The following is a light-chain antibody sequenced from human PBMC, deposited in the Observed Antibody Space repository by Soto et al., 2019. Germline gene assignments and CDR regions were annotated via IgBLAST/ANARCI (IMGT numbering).Light chain of an antibody. J-gene: IGLJ3*02. V-gene: IGLV2-14*03. CDR3: SSYATIKNLWL. Sequence: QSALTQPASVSGSPGQSVTISCTGIRRDVGAYNLVSWYQQHPGRAPKLIIFDITDRPSGVSSRFSGSRSGSTASLTISGLQAYDEAVYYCSSYATIKNLWLFGGGTKLTVL. CDR1: RRDVGAYNL. CDR2: DIT.